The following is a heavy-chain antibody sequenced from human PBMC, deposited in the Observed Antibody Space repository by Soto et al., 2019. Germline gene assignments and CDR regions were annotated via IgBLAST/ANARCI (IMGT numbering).Heavy chain of an antibody. CDR2: IHENGHFK. D-gene: IGHD4-4*01. V-gene: IGHV3-7*03. J-gene: IGHJ4*02. CDR3: ARDEGVPINYRFDY. CDR1: GFSFSSYS. Sequence: GGSLRLSCAASGFSFSSYSMSWIRQAPGKGLEWLAHIHENGHFKFYVDSVKGRFTISRDDALNSLYLQMNSLRAEDMAMYYCARDEGVPINYRFDYWGQGTLVTVSS.